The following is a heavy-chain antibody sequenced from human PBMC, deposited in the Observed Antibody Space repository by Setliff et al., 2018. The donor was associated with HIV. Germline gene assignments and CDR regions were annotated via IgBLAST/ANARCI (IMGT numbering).Heavy chain of an antibody. CDR2: INHSGST. V-gene: IGHV4-34*01. Sequence: SETLSLTCAVYGGSFSGYYWSWIRQPPGKGLEWIGEINHSGSTNYNPSLKSRVTISVDTSKNQFSLKLSSVTAADTAVYYCARGRRHPQYSSDWWYYYYGMDVWGQGTTVTVSS. J-gene: IGHJ6*02. D-gene: IGHD6-19*01. CDR3: ARGRRHPQYSSDWWYYYYGMDV. CDR1: GGSFSGYY.